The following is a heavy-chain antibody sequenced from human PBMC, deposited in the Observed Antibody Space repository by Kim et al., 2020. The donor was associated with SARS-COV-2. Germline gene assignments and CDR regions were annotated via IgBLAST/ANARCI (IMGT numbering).Heavy chain of an antibody. V-gene: IGHV3-48*03. CDR1: GFTFSSYE. CDR2: ISSSGSTI. Sequence: GGSLRLSCAASGFTFSSYEMNWVRQAPGKGLEWVSYISSSGSTIYYADSVKGRFTISRDNAKNSLYLQMNSLRAEDTAVYYCARVYNWNLPLDYWGQGTLVTVSS. CDR3: ARVYNWNLPLDY. J-gene: IGHJ4*02. D-gene: IGHD1-20*01.